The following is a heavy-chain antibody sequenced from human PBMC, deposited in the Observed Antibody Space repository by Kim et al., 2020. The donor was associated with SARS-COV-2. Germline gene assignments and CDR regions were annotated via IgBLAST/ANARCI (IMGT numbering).Heavy chain of an antibody. CDR3: ARRYDFWSGYYEYYYYGMDV. CDR2: IDPSDSYT. CDR1: GYSFTSYW. D-gene: IGHD3-3*01. Sequence: GESLKISCKGSGYSFTSYWISWVRQMPGKGLEWMGRIDPSDSYTNYSPSFQGHVTISADKSISTAYLQWSSLKASDTAMYYCARRYDFWSGYYEYYYYGMDVWGQGTTVTVSS. J-gene: IGHJ6*02. V-gene: IGHV5-10-1*01.